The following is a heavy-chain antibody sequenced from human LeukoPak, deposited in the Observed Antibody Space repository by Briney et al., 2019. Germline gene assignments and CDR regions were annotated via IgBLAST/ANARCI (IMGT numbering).Heavy chain of an antibody. D-gene: IGHD4-11*01. CDR1: GFTVSSNY. V-gene: IGHV3-23*01. Sequence: GGSLRLSCAASGFTVSSNYMSWVRQAPGKGLEWVSGISGSGGSTYYADSVKGRFTISRDNSKNTLYLQMNSLRAEDTAVYYCAKSPYSNLWGQGTLVTVSS. CDR2: ISGSGGST. CDR3: AKSPYSNL. J-gene: IGHJ5*02.